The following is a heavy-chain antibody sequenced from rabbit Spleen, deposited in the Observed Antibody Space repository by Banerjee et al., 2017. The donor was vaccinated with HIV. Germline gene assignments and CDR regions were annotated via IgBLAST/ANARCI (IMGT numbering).Heavy chain of an antibody. J-gene: IGHJ2*01. D-gene: IGHD1-1*01. Sequence: EESGGGLVKPGGTLTLTCTVSGFSFSSNWICWVRQAPGKGLEWIACIDTYDGDTDYANWPKGRFTISKTSSTTVTLRMTSLTAADTATYFCARNYVNAFDPWGPGTLVTVS. CDR3: ARNYVNAFDP. CDR1: GFSFSSNW. V-gene: IGHV1S45*01. CDR2: IDTYDGDT.